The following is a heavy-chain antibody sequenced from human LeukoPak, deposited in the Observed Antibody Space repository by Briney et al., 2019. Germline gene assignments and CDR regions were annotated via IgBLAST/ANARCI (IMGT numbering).Heavy chain of an antibody. CDR3: ANRGHISGLYYFDY. D-gene: IGHD2-15*01. Sequence: GGSLRLSCSASGFTFSRYAMHWVRQAPGKGLEYVSAISSNGGSTYYGDSVKGRFTISRDNSKNTLYLQMNSLRAEDTAVYYCANRGHISGLYYFDYWGRGTLVTVSS. CDR2: ISSNGGST. J-gene: IGHJ4*02. CDR1: GFTFSRYA. V-gene: IGHV3-64*04.